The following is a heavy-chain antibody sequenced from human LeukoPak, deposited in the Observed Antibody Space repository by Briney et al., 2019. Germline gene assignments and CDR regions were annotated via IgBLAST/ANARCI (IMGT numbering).Heavy chain of an antibody. Sequence: PGGSLRLSCAASGFTFSSYGMHSVRQAPGKGLEWVTVIFYDGSNKYYADSVKGRFSISRDNSKNTLYLQMNSLRAEDTAVYYCAKGVVIPWYGMDVWGQGTTVTVSS. CDR1: GFTFSSYG. J-gene: IGHJ6*02. D-gene: IGHD3-3*01. V-gene: IGHV3-33*06. CDR3: AKGVVIPWYGMDV. CDR2: IFYDGSNK.